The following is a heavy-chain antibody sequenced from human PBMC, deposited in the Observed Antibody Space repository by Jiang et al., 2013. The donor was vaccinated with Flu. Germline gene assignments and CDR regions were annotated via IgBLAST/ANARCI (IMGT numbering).Heavy chain of an antibody. Sequence: GPGLVKPSETLSLTCTVSGGSISSSSYYWGWIRQPPGKGLEWIGSIYYSGSTYYNPSLKSRVTISVDTSKNQFSLKLSSVTAADTAVYYCARHKILEWTFGWFDPWGQGTLVTVSS. CDR2: IYYSGST. V-gene: IGHV4-39*01. D-gene: IGHD3-3*01. CDR3: ARHKILEWTFGWFDP. CDR1: GGSISSSSYY. J-gene: IGHJ5*02.